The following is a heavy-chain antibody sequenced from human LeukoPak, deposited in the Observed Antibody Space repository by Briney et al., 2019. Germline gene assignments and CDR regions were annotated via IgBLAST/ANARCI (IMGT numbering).Heavy chain of an antibody. CDR1: GGTFSSYA. J-gene: IGHJ6*04. CDR2: IIPIFGTA. CDR3: ARPDAAVADPHYYYGMDV. D-gene: IGHD6-19*01. V-gene: IGHV1-69*13. Sequence: ASVKVSCKASGGTFSSYAISWVRQAPGQGLEWMGGIIPIFGTANYAQKFQGRVTITADESTSTAYMELSSLSSEDTAVYYCARPDAAVADPHYYYGMDVWGKGTTVTVSS.